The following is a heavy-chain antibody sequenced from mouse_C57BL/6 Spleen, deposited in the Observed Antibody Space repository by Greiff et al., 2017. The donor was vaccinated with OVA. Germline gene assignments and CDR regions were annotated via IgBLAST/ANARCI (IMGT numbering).Heavy chain of an antibody. D-gene: IGHD1-1*01. V-gene: IGHV2-5*01. CDR1: GFSLTSYG. CDR3: AKIITTVVAGYYYAMDY. Sequence: QVQLQQSGPGLVQPSQSLSITCTVSGFSLTSYGVHWVRQSPGKGLEWLGVIWRGGSTDYNAAFMSRLSITKDNSKSQVFFKMNSLQADDTAIYYCAKIITTVVAGYYYAMDYWGQGTSVTVSS. CDR2: IWRGGST. J-gene: IGHJ4*01.